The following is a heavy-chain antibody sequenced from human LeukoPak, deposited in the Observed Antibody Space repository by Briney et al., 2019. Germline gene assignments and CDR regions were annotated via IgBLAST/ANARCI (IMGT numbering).Heavy chain of an antibody. Sequence: GRSLRLSCAASGFTFSSYGMHWVRQAPGKGLEWVAVIWYDGSNKYYADSVKGRFTISRDNSKNTLYLQMNSLRAEDTAVYYCARGYSYGYLDYFDYWGQGTLVTVSS. J-gene: IGHJ4*02. CDR1: GFTFSSYG. CDR2: IWYDGSNK. V-gene: IGHV3-33*01. D-gene: IGHD5-18*01. CDR3: ARGYSYGYLDYFDY.